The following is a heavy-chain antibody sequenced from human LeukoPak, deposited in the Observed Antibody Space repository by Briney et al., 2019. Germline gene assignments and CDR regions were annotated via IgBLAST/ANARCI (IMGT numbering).Heavy chain of an antibody. CDR3: AREPGEWPRTGNFDY. CDR2: IYTSGST. Sequence: PSETLSLTCTVSGGSISSGSYYWSWIRQPAGKGLEWIGRIYTSGSTNYNPSLKSRVTISVDTSKNQFSLKLSSVTAADTAVYYCAREPGEWPRTGNFDYWGQGTLVTVSS. D-gene: IGHD3-16*01. CDR1: GGSISSGSYY. V-gene: IGHV4-61*02. J-gene: IGHJ4*02.